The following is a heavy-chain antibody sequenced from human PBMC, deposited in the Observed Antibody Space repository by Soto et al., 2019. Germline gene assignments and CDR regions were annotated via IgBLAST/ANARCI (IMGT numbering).Heavy chain of an antibody. CDR3: ARDEEHSFDY. CDR1: GFTFSSYA. CDR2: ISYDGSIK. J-gene: IGHJ4*02. Sequence: QVQLVESGGGVVQPGRSLRLSCAASGFTFSSYAMHWVRQAPGKGLEWVAVISYDGSIKYYADSVKGRFTISRDNSKNTLYLQMNSLRAEDTAVYYCARDEEHSFDYWGQGTLVTVSS. V-gene: IGHV3-30-3*01.